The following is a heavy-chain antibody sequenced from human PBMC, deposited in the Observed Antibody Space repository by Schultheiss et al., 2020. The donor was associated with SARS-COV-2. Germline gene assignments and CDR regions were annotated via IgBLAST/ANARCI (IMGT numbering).Heavy chain of an antibody. Sequence: GGSLRLSCAASGFTFSSYWMSWVRQAPGKGLEWVGRIKSKTDGGTTDYAAPVKGRFTISRDDSKNTLYLQMNSLKTEDTAVYYCTTDGYDSSDGAFDIWGQGTMVTVSS. V-gene: IGHV3-15*01. J-gene: IGHJ3*02. CDR3: TTDGYDSSDGAFDI. CDR1: GFTFSSYW. CDR2: IKSKTDGGTT. D-gene: IGHD3-22*01.